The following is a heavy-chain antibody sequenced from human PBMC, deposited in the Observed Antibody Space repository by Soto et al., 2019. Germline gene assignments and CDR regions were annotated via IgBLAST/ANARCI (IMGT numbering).Heavy chain of an antibody. CDR3: ARGRDIVVVVAATPGWFDP. D-gene: IGHD2-15*01. CDR2: ISSSGSTI. Sequence: VGSLRLSCAASGFTFSSYEMNWVRQAPGKGLEWVSYISSSGSTIYYADSVKGRFTISRDNAKNSLYLQMNSLRAEDTAVYYCARGRDIVVVVAATPGWFDPWGQGTLVTVSS. V-gene: IGHV3-48*03. CDR1: GFTFSSYE. J-gene: IGHJ5*02.